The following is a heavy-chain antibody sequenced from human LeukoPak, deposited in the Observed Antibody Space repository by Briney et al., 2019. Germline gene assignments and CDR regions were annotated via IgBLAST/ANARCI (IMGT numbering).Heavy chain of an antibody. CDR3: ARAGEYSSSGDFDY. D-gene: IGHD6-6*01. Sequence: PGRSLRLSCAASGFTFDDYAMHWVRQAPGKGLEWVSGISWNSGSIGYADSVKGRFTISRDNAKNTLYLQMNSLRAEDTAVYYCARAGEYSSSGDFDYWGQGTLVTVSS. V-gene: IGHV3-9*01. CDR1: GFTFDDYA. J-gene: IGHJ4*02. CDR2: ISWNSGSI.